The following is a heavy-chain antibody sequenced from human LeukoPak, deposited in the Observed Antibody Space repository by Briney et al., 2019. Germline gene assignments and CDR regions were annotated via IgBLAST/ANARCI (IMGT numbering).Heavy chain of an antibody. CDR1: RYTFTSYG. D-gene: IGHD1-26*01. CDR2: ISAYNGNT. CDR3: ARDGLYSGSYPSPGY. Sequence: ASVKVSCKASRYTFTSYGISWVRQAPGQGLEWMGWISAYNGNTNYAQKLQGRVTMTTDTSTSTAYMELRSLRSDDTAVYYCARDGLYSGSYPSPGYWGQGTLVTVSS. J-gene: IGHJ4*02. V-gene: IGHV1-18*01.